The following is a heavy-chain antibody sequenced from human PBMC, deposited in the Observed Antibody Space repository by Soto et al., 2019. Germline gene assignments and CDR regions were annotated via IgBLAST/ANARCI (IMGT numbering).Heavy chain of an antibody. Sequence: GGSLRLSCAASGFTVSSNYMSWVRQAPGKGLEWVSVIYSGGSTYYADSVEGRFTISRDNSKNTLYLQMNSLRAEDTAVYYCARDHLAAAGLKQNYYYYGMDVWGQGTTVTVSS. CDR1: GFTVSSNY. V-gene: IGHV3-53*01. J-gene: IGHJ6*02. CDR3: ARDHLAAAGLKQNYYYYGMDV. CDR2: IYSGGST. D-gene: IGHD6-13*01.